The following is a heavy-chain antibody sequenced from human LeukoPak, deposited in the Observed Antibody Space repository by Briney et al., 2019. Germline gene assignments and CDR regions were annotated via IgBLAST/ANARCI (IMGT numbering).Heavy chain of an antibody. CDR2: INHSGST. V-gene: IGHV4-34*01. Sequence: PSETLSLTRAVYGGSFSGYYWSWIRQPPGKGLEWIGEINHSGSTNYNPSLKSRVTISVDTSKNQFSLKLSSVTAADTAVYYCARDKRVAVAGTYIYYYYMDVWGNGTTVTISS. D-gene: IGHD6-19*01. J-gene: IGHJ6*03. CDR1: GGSFSGYY. CDR3: ARDKRVAVAGTYIYYYYMDV.